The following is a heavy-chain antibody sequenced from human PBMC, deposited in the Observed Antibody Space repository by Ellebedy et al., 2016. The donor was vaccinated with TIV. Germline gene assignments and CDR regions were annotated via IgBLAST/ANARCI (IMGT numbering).Heavy chain of an antibody. CDR1: GYSFTSHG. V-gene: IGHV1-18*04. CDR2: ISPYNGYT. J-gene: IGHJ4*02. D-gene: IGHD6-19*01. CDR3: ARGGSGWSD. Sequence: ASVKVSCXASGYSFTSHGISWVRQAPGQGLEWMGWISPYNGYTDYAQILQGRVTMTTDTSTRTAYMELRSLRSDDTAVYYCARGGSGWSDWGQGTLVTVSS.